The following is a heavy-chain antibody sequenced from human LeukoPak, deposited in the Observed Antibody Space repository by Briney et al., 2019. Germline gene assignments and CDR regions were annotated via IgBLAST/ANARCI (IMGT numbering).Heavy chain of an antibody. Sequence: GGSLRLSCAASGFTFSSYGMHWVRQAPGKGLEWVAVISYDGSNKCYADSVKGRFTISRDNSKNTLYLQMNSLRAEDTAVYYCAKDEPPLRRYFDGQGGGYFDYWGQGTLVTVSS. J-gene: IGHJ4*02. V-gene: IGHV3-30*18. CDR1: GFTFSSYG. CDR3: AKDEPPLRRYFDGQGGGYFDY. D-gene: IGHD3-9*01. CDR2: ISYDGSNK.